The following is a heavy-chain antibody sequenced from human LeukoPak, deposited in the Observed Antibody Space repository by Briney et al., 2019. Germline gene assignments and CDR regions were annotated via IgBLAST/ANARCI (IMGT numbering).Heavy chain of an antibody. CDR3: ARLSAYYYGSYFYYYMDV. V-gene: IGHV3-7*01. CDR1: GFTFSSYS. CDR2: IRQDESER. D-gene: IGHD3-10*01. J-gene: IGHJ6*03. Sequence: GGSLRLSCAASGFTFSSYSMNWVRQAPGKGPEWVANIRQDESERYFADSVKGRFTISRDNAKKSVYLHMSSLRAEDTALYYCARLSAYYYGSYFYYYMDVWGKGTTVTVSS.